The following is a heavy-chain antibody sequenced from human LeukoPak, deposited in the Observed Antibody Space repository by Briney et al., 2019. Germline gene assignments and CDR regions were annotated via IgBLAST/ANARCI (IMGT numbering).Heavy chain of an antibody. Sequence: SETLSLTCAVYGGSFSSYYWGWIRQPPGKGLEWIGSIYYSGSTYYNPSLKSRVTISVDTSKNQFSLKLSSVTAADTAVYYCARQRRNCGGDCYYLDVWGQGTTVTVSS. CDR1: GGSFSSYY. CDR2: IYYSGST. D-gene: IGHD2-21*01. CDR3: ARQRRNCGGDCYYLDV. V-gene: IGHV4-39*01. J-gene: IGHJ6*03.